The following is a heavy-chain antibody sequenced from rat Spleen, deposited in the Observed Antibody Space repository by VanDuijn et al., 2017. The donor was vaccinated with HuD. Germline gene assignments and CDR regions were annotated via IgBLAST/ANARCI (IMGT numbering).Heavy chain of an antibody. CDR3: TQGGPFDY. CDR1: GFTFSSFP. CDR2: ISTRGGST. Sequence: EVQLVESGGDLVQPGRSVKLSCAASGFTFSSFPMAWVRQAPTKGLEWVATISTRGGSTYYRDSVKGRFTISRDNAKSTLYLQMNSLISEDTATYYCTQGGPFDYWGQGVMVTVSS. V-gene: IGHV5-46*01. J-gene: IGHJ2*01.